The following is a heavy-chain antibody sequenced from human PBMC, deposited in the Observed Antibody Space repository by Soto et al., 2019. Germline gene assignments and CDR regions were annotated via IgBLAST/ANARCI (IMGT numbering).Heavy chain of an antibody. Sequence: SVKVSCKPSGGTISSYASICVRHTPGQGLEWMGGIIPIFGTANYAQKFQGRVTITADESTSTAYMELSSLRSEDTAVYYCARGGAVAGTCDYWGQGTLVTVSS. CDR2: IIPIFGTA. V-gene: IGHV1-69*13. CDR1: GGTISSYA. D-gene: IGHD6-19*01. J-gene: IGHJ4*02. CDR3: ARGGAVAGTCDY.